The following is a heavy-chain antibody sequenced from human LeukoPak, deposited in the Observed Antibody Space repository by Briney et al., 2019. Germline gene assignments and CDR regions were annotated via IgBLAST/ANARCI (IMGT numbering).Heavy chain of an antibody. CDR2: INSDGSST. J-gene: IGHJ4*02. CDR1: GFTFSSYD. V-gene: IGHV3-74*01. D-gene: IGHD5-12*01. Sequence: PGGSLRLSCAASGFTFSSYDMHWVRQVPGKGLVWVSRINSDGSSTTYANSVKGRFTISRDNVKNTLYLQMNSLRVDDTAVYYCAREGRVSGYDFDCWGQGNLVTVSS. CDR3: AREGRVSGYDFDC.